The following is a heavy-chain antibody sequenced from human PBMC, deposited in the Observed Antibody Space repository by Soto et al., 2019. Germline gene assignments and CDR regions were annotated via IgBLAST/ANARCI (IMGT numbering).Heavy chain of an antibody. CDR2: ISAYNGNT. CDR3: ARAKTTYSSRGEFDY. V-gene: IGHV1-18*01. J-gene: IGHJ4*02. Sequence: QVQLVQSGAEVKKPGASVKVSCKASGYTFTSYGISWVRQAPGQGLEWMGWISAYNGNTNYAQKLQGRVNMTTDTSTSTAYIELRSLRSDDTAVYYCARAKTTYSSRGEFDYWGQGTLVTVSS. CDR1: GYTFTSYG. D-gene: IGHD3-10*01.